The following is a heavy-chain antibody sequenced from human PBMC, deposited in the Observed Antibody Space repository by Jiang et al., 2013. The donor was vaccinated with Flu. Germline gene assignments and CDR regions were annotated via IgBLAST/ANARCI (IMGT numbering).Heavy chain of an antibody. CDR3: ATVYLAVAGYYFDY. J-gene: IGHJ4*02. CDR1: GYTLTELS. CDR2: FDPEDCET. Sequence: SGAEVKKPGASVKVSCKVSGYTLTELSMHWVRQAPGKGLEWMGGFDPEDCETIYAQKFQGRVTMTGDTSTDTAYMELSSLRSEDTAVYYCATVYLAVAGYYFDYWGQGTLVTVSS. V-gene: IGHV1-24*01. D-gene: IGHD6-19*01.